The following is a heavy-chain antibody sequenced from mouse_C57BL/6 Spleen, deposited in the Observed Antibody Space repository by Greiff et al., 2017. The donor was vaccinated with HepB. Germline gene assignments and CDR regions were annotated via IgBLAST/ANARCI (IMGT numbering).Heavy chain of an antibody. CDR3: ARRGTTGDAMDY. Sequence: QVQLKQPGAELVRPGTSVKLSCKASGYTFTSYWMHWVKQRPGQGLEWIGVIDPSDSYTNYNQKFKGKATLTVDTSSSTAYMQLSSLTSEDSEVYYCARRGTTGDAMDYWGQGTSVTVSS. D-gene: IGHD1-1*01. V-gene: IGHV1-59*01. CDR2: IDPSDSYT. CDR1: GYTFTSYW. J-gene: IGHJ4*01.